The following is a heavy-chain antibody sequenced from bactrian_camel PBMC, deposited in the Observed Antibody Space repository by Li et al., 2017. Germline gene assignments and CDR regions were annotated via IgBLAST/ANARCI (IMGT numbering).Heavy chain of an antibody. CDR3: AADHCLVAVHGTYNY. CDR2: IGSGGTV. Sequence: CAASGFDTPDTNMGWFRQASGKEREAVAAIGSGGTVLYADSVKGRFTLSKDRAKNTLYLQMNSLEPDDTGMYYCAADHCLVAVHGTYNYWGQGTQVTVS. CDR1: GFDTPDTN. V-gene: IGHV3S57*01. J-gene: IGHJ4*01. D-gene: IGHD7*01.